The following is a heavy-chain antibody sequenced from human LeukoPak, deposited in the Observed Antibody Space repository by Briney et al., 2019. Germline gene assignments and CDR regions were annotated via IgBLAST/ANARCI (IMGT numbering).Heavy chain of an antibody. D-gene: IGHD3-22*01. CDR1: GFTFSSYA. CDR2: ISGSGSST. J-gene: IGHJ4*02. Sequence: PGGSLRLSCAASGFTFSSYAMSWVRQAPGKGLEWVSTISGSGSSTYFADSVKGRFTISRDNSKNTLYLQMNSLRAEDTAIYYCAKSEKEYYFDSSGYYPDYWGQGTLVTVSS. CDR3: AKSEKEYYFDSSGYYPDY. V-gene: IGHV3-23*01.